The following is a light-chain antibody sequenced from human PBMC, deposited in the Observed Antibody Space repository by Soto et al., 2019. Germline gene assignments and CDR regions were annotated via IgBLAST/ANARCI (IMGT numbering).Light chain of an antibody. CDR3: AAWDDRLNGQV. CDR1: SSNIGSNS. CDR2: NDN. J-gene: IGLJ1*01. Sequence: QSLLTQPPSASATPGQRVTISCSGGSSNIGSNSVSWYQQVPGTAPKLLIFNDNMRPSGVPDRFSGSKSGPSASLAISGLQSEDEADYHCAAWDDRLNGQVFGTGTKLTVL. V-gene: IGLV1-44*01.